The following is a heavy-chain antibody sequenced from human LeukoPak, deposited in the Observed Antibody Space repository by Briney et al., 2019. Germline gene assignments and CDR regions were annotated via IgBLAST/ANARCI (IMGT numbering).Heavy chain of an antibody. CDR2: IKQDGSEK. D-gene: IGHD6-19*01. J-gene: IGHJ6*04. V-gene: IGHV3-7*01. CDR1: GFTFSNYW. CDR3: ARDIGRSGWFSMDV. Sequence: GGSLRLSCAASGFTFSNYWMSWVRQAPGKGLEWVANIKQDGSEKYYVDSVKGRFTISRDNAKNSLYLQMNSLRAEDTAVYYCARDIGRSGWFSMDVWGKGTTVTISS.